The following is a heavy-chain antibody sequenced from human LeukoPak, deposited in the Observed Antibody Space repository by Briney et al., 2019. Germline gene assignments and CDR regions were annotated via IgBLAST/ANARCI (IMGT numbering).Heavy chain of an antibody. J-gene: IGHJ4*02. CDR1: GGSISSGSYY. CDR3: ARGWRSLSAMLDY. D-gene: IGHD1-26*01. Sequence: PSETLSLTCTVSGGSISSGSYYLSWIRQPAGKGLEWIGRIYSSGSTNYNPSLKSRVTISVDTSKNQFSLKLTSVTAADTAVYYCARGWRSLSAMLDYWGQGTLVTVSS. CDR2: IYSSGST. V-gene: IGHV4-61*02.